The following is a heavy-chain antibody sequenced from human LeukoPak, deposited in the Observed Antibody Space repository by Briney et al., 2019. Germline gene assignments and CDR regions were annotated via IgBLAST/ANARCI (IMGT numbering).Heavy chain of an antibody. CDR2: MNPNSGNT. D-gene: IGHD6-19*01. Sequence: GASVKVSCKASGYTFTSYDINWVRQATGQGLEWMGWMNPNSGNTGYAQKFQGRVTITRNTSISTAYMELSSLRPEDTAVYYCARGFGYSSGWYYGYYYYYYMDVWGKGTTVTVSS. J-gene: IGHJ6*03. V-gene: IGHV1-8*03. CDR1: GYTFTSYD. CDR3: ARGFGYSSGWYYGYYYYYYMDV.